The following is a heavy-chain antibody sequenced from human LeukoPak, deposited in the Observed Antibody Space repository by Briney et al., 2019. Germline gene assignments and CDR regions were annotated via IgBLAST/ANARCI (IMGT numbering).Heavy chain of an antibody. Sequence: PSETLSLTCTVSGGSISSYYWGWIRQPPGKGLEWIGYIYYSGSTNYNPSLKSRVTISVDTSKNQFSLKLSSVTAADTAVYYCARGNSGSYYWFDPWGQGTLVTVSS. V-gene: IGHV4-59*01. J-gene: IGHJ5*02. D-gene: IGHD1-26*01. CDR1: GGSISSYY. CDR3: ARGNSGSYYWFDP. CDR2: IYYSGST.